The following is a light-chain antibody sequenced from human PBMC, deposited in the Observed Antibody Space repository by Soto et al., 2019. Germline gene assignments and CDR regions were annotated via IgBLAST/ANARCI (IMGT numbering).Light chain of an antibody. CDR3: IQHNSYPFT. CDR1: QGIGIL. Sequence: DIQMTQSPSSLSASVGDRVTVTCRASQGIGILLGWYQHKPGKAPKLLIYAASSLESGVPSRFSGRGSGTEFPLTISSLQPEDFATSYGIQHNSYPFTFGPGTKVDIK. V-gene: IGKV1-17*01. CDR2: AAS. J-gene: IGKJ3*01.